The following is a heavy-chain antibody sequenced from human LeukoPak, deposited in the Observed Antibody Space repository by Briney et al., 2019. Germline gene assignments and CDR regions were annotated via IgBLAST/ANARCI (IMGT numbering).Heavy chain of an antibody. CDR3: AKDISPHYYGSGSYIDY. CDR1: GFSFTSYW. D-gene: IGHD3-10*01. Sequence: GGSLRLSCSVSGFSFTSYWMHWVRQAPGKGLEWVSGISWNSGIIGYADSVKGRFTISRDSAKNSLYLQMNSLRAEDTALYYCAKDISPHYYGSGSYIDYWGQGTLVTVSS. CDR2: ISWNSGII. V-gene: IGHV3-9*01. J-gene: IGHJ4*02.